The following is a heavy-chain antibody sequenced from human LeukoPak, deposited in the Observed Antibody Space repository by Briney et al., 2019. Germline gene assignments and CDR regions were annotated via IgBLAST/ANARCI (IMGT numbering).Heavy chain of an antibody. J-gene: IGHJ4*02. CDR3: ASVLSGVTYWYFDY. V-gene: IGHV3-21*04. D-gene: IGHD1-26*01. CDR1: GFTFSSYS. Sequence: GGSLRLSCAASGFTFSSYSMNWVRQAPGKGLEWVSSISSSSSYIYYADSVKGRFTISRDNAKNSLYLQMNSLRAEDTAVYYCASVLSGVTYWYFDYWGQGTLVTVSS. CDR2: ISSSSSYI.